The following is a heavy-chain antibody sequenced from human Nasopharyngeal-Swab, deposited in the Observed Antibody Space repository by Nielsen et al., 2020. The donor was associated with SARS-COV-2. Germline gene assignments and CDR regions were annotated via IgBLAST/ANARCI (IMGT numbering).Heavy chain of an antibody. V-gene: IGHV1-8*01. D-gene: IGHD2-2*01. Sequence: ASVKVSCKASGYTFTSYDINWVRQATGQGLEWMGWMNPNSGNTGYAQKFQGRVTMTRNTSISTAYMELSSLRSEDTAVYYCAGVGAADRSSTSCYAGVSWDYGMDVWGQGTTVTVSS. CDR1: GYTFTSYD. CDR2: MNPNSGNT. CDR3: AGVGAADRSSTSCYAGVSWDYGMDV. J-gene: IGHJ6*02.